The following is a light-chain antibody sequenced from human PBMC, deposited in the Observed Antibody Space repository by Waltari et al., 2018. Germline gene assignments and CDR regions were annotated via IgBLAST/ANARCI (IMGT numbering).Light chain of an antibody. Sequence: EIVMTQSPATLSVSRGGSATVSCRASLSIDDSLAWYQQKPGQPPRLLIHGASTRDTSIPVRFSGSGSGTDFTLTITGLQSEDFAVYFCQQYNQWPLTFGRGTKVEIK. CDR2: GAS. V-gene: IGKV3-15*01. CDR1: LSIDDS. J-gene: IGKJ4*01. CDR3: QQYNQWPLT.